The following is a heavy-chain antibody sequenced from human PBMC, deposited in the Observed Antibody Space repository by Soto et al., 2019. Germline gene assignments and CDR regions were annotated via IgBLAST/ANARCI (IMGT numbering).Heavy chain of an antibody. J-gene: IGHJ4*02. CDR3: AKDSGEHGYSGYDILDY. CDR1: GFTFSSYG. V-gene: IGHV3-30*18. CDR2: ISYDGSNK. Sequence: GGSLRLSCAASGFTFSSYGMHWVRQAPGKGLEWVAVISYDGSNKYYADSVKGRFTISRDNSKNTLYLQMNSLRAEDTAVYYCAKDSGEHGYSGYDILDYWGQGTLVTVSS. D-gene: IGHD5-12*01.